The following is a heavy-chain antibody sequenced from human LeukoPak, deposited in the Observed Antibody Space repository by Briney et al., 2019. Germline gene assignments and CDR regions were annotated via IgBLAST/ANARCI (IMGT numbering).Heavy chain of an antibody. V-gene: IGHV1-18*01. J-gene: IGHJ4*02. CDR3: ARDLSVAGAGGYFDH. CDR1: GYTFTSYG. D-gene: IGHD6-19*01. Sequence: VSVKVSCKASGYTFTSYGISWVRQAPGQGLERMGWISAYNGNTNYAQKLQVRVTMTTDTSTSTAYMELRSLRSDDTAVYYCARDLSVAGAGGYFDHWGQGTLVTVSS. CDR2: ISAYNGNT.